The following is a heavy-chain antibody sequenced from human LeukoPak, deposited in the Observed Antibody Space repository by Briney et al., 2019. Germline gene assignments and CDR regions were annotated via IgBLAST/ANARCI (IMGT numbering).Heavy chain of an antibody. CDR1: GGSINSYY. D-gene: IGHD6-13*01. CDR2: IYYSGRT. V-gene: IGHV4-59*01. CDR3: ARDLGSIVAAEGSNWFDP. J-gene: IGHJ5*02. Sequence: SETLSLTCTVSGGSINSYYWSWIRQPPGKGLEWIGYIYYSGRTNYNPSLKSRVTISVDTSKNHFSLKLTSVTAADTAVYYCARDLGSIVAAEGSNWFDPWGQGTLVTVSS.